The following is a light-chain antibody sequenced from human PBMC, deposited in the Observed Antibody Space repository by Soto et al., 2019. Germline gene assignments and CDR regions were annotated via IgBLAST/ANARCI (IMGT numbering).Light chain of an antibody. CDR3: QQYGSSSWT. CDR2: GTS. Sequence: EIVLTQSPGTLSLSPGERATLSCRASQSVRSSYLAWYQQKPGQAPRILIYGTSSRATAIPDRFSGSGSGTDFTLTISRLEPEDFAVYYCQQYGSSSWTFCQGTKVEIK. CDR1: QSVRSSY. J-gene: IGKJ1*01. V-gene: IGKV3-20*01.